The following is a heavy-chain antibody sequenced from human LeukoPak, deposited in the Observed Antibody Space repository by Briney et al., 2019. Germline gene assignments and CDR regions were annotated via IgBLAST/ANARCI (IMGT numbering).Heavy chain of an antibody. CDR3: ARGRGFWSGYYSGYMDV. CDR2: IYTSGST. V-gene: IGHV4-4*07. Sequence: SETLSLTCTVSGGSISSYYWSWIRQPAGKGLEWIGRIYTSGSTNYNPSLKSRVTMSVDTSKNQFSLKLSSVTAADTAVYYCARGRGFWSGYYSGYMDVWGKGTTVTVSS. J-gene: IGHJ6*03. D-gene: IGHD3-3*01. CDR1: GGSISSYY.